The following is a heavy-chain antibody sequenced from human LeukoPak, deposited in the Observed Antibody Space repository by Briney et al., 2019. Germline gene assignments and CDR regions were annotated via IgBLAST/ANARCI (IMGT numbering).Heavy chain of an antibody. CDR2: ISAYNGNT. D-gene: IGHD3-22*01. J-gene: IGHJ4*02. CDR3: ARCAGYYDSSGYYCNLDY. Sequence: ASVKVSCKASGYTFTSYGISWVRQAPGQGLEWMEWISAYNGNTNYAQKLQGRVTMTTDTSTSTAYMELRSLRSDDTAVYYCARCAGYYDSSGYYCNLDYWGQGTLVTVSS. V-gene: IGHV1-18*01. CDR1: GYTFTSYG.